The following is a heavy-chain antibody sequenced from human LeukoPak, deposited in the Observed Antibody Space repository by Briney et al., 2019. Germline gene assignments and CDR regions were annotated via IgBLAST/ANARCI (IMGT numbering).Heavy chain of an antibody. CDR1: GFTFSSFW. J-gene: IGHJ5*02. CDR3: ARDQIAWGSRGLDWFDP. V-gene: IGHV3-7*01. Sequence: GGSLRLSCAASGFTFSSFWMRWVRQAPGKGLEWVANIKQDGSEKYYVDSVKGRFTISRDNAKNSLYLQMNSLRAEDTAVYYCARDQIAWGSRGLDWFDPWGQGTLVTVSS. CDR2: IKQDGSEK. D-gene: IGHD7-27*01.